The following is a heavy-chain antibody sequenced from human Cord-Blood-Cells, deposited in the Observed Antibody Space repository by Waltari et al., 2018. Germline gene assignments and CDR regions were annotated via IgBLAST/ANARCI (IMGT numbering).Heavy chain of an antibody. V-gene: IGHV1-2*04. Sequence: QVQLVQSGAAVKKPGASVKVSCKASGYTFTGYYLPGVRQAPGQGLEWMGWINPNSGGTNYAQKFQGWVTMTRDTSISTAYMELSRLRSDDTAVYYCARILTGDAFDIWGQGTMVTVSS. CDR3: ARILTGDAFDI. J-gene: IGHJ3*02. CDR2: INPNSGGT. D-gene: IGHD7-27*01. CDR1: GYTFTGYY.